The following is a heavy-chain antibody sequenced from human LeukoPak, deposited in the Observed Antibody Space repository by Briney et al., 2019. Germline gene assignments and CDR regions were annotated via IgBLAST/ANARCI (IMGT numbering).Heavy chain of an antibody. CDR2: INPSGGST. D-gene: IGHD6-6*01. Sequence: ASVKVSCKVSGYTFTSYYMHWVRQAPGQGLEWMGIINPSGGSTSYPQKLQGRVTMTTDTSTSTAYMELRSLRSDDTAVYYCARDRSIAARLSPYYWGQGTLVTVSS. V-gene: IGHV1-46*01. CDR3: ARDRSIAARLSPYY. CDR1: GYTFTSYY. J-gene: IGHJ4*02.